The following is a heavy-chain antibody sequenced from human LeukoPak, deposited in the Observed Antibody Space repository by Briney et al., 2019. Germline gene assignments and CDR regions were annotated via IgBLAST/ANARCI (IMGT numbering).Heavy chain of an antibody. J-gene: IGHJ4*02. CDR1: GGSISGSGYY. V-gene: IGHV4-39*01. CDR2: IYYTGST. D-gene: IGHD3-16*01. Sequence: SETLSLTCSVSGGSISGSGYYWAWIRQPPGKGLEWIGSIYYTGSTHYNSSLKSRVTMSVDTSKNQFSLKLSSVTAADTAVYYCASPLGGFDNWGQGTLVTVSS. CDR3: ASPLGGFDN.